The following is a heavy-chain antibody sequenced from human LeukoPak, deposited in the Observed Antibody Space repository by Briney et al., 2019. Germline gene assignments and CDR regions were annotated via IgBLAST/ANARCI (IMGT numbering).Heavy chain of an antibody. Sequence: SETLSLTCAVSYGSISSNSYYWGWIRQPPGKGLEWIGSVYYSGSTYYNPSLKSRVTMSVDTSKNQFSLKLTSVTAADTAVYYCASSYYYGSSGYSYFDNWGQGTLVTVSS. CDR1: YGSISSNSYY. J-gene: IGHJ4*02. V-gene: IGHV4-39*07. D-gene: IGHD3-22*01. CDR2: VYYSGST. CDR3: ASSYYYGSSGYSYFDN.